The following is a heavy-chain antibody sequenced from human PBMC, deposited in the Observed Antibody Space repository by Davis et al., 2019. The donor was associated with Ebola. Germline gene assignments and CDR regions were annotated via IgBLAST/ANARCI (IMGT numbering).Heavy chain of an antibody. D-gene: IGHD2-15*01. CDR3: ARHGGYSGYVPDCSGGSCYWFDP. CDR1: GYSFTSYW. CDR2: IYPGDSDT. J-gene: IGHJ5*02. V-gene: IGHV5-51*01. Sequence: GASLKISCKGSGYSFTSYWIGWVRQMPGKGLEWMGIIYPGDSDTRYSPSFQGQVTISADKSISTAYLQWSSLKAPDTAMYYCARHGGYSGYVPDCSGGSCYWFDPWGQGTLVTVSS.